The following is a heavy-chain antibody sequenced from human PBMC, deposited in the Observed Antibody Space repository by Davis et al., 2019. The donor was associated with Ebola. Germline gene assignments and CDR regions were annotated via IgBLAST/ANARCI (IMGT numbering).Heavy chain of an antibody. Sequence: GGSLRLSCAASGFTFDDYAMHWVRQAPGKGLEWVSGISWNSGSIGYADSVKGRFTISRDNSKNTLYLQMNSLRAEDTAVYYCAKDIVGATLGELLYYYYYGMDVWGQGTTVTVSS. CDR1: GFTFDDYA. V-gene: IGHV3-9*01. D-gene: IGHD1-26*01. J-gene: IGHJ6*02. CDR3: AKDIVGATLGELLYYYYYGMDV. CDR2: ISWNSGSI.